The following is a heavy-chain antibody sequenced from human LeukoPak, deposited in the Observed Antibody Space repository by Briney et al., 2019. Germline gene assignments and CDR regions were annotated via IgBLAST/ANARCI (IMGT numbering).Heavy chain of an antibody. CDR3: AKDYYDSSGYYIFDY. CDR2: ISWNSGSI. J-gene: IGHJ4*02. CDR1: GFTFDDYA. D-gene: IGHD3-22*01. V-gene: IGHV3-9*01. Sequence: GGSLSLSCAASGFTFDDYAMHWVRQAPGKGLEWVLGISWNSGSIGYADSVKGRFTISRDNAKNSLYLQMNSLRAEDTALYYCAKDYYDSSGYYIFDYWGQGTLVTVSS.